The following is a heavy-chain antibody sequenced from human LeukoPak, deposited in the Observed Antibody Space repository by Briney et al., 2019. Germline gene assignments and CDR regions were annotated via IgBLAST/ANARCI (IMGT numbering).Heavy chain of an antibody. J-gene: IGHJ4*02. CDR2: IRYDGSNK. D-gene: IGHD6-13*01. CDR1: GFTFSSYG. V-gene: IGHV3-30*02. CDR3: AKDVASSWYEGAGF. Sequence: GGSLRLSCAASGFTFSSYGMHWVRQAPGKGLEWVAFIRYDGSNKYYADSVKGRFTISRDNSKNTLYLQMNSLRAEDTAVYYCAKDVASSWYEGAGFWGQGTLVTFSS.